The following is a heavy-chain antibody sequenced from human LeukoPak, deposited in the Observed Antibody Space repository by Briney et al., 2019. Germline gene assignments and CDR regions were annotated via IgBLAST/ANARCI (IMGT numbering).Heavy chain of an antibody. V-gene: IGHV6-1*01. CDR3: ARVTPDQRFDP. J-gene: IGHJ5*02. D-gene: IGHD4-11*01. Sequence: SQTLSLTCAISGDSVSSNSAAWNWIRQSPSYRSKWYNDYAVSVKSRITINPDTSKNQFSLQLNSVTPEDTAVYYCARVTPDQRFDPWGREPWSPSPQ. CDR1: GDSVSSNSAA. CDR2: YRSKWYN.